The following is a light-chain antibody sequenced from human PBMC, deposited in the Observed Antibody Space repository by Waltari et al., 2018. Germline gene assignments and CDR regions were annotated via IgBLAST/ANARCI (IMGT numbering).Light chain of an antibody. Sequence: QLVVTQSPSASASLGAPVKLTGTRSSGHGSYAIAWPQTQPEKGPRFLLRVNSDGSHNRGDGIPGRFSGSSSGAERYLIISGLQSEDEADYYCAAWDDSLNGRWVFGGGTKVTVL. J-gene: IGLJ3*02. CDR3: AAWDDSLNGRWV. CDR1: SGHGSYA. CDR2: VNSDGSH. V-gene: IGLV4-69*01.